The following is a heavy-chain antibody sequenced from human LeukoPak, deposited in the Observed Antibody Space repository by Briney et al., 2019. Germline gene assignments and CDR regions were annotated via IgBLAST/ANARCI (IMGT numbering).Heavy chain of an antibody. D-gene: IGHD2-8*02. CDR1: GFTFTSYW. J-gene: IGHJ3*02. V-gene: IGHV3-74*01. Sequence: GGSLRLSCAASGFTFTSYWIHWVRQAPGKGLVWVSRIKGDESSTNYADSVKGRFTISRDNAKNSLYPQMNSLRAEDTAVYYCARVPAPLPAWCAFDIWGQGTMVTVSS. CDR3: ARVPAPLPAWCAFDI. CDR2: IKGDESST.